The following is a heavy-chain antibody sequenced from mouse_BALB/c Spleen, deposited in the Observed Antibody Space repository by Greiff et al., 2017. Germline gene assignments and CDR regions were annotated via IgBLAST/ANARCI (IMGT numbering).Heavy chain of an antibody. CDR3: ARKITTVVAPYFDV. Sequence: EVHLVESGPSLVKPSQTLSLTCSVTGDSITSGYWNWIRKFPGNTLEYMGYISYSGSTYYNPSLKSRISITRDTSKNQYYLQLNSVTTEDTATYYCARKITTVVAPYFDVWGAGTTVTVSS. V-gene: IGHV3-8*02. CDR2: ISYSGST. J-gene: IGHJ1*01. CDR1: GDSITSGY. D-gene: IGHD1-1*01.